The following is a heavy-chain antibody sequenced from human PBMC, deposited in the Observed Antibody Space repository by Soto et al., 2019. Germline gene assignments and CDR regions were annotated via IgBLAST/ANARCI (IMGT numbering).Heavy chain of an antibody. CDR1: GGSISSGDYY. CDR3: ARDRKEYYYDMDAFDI. D-gene: IGHD3-22*01. J-gene: IGHJ3*02. V-gene: IGHV4-30-4*01. CDR2: IYYSGCT. Sequence: SETLSLTCTVSGGSISSGDYYWSWIRQPPGKGLEWIGYIYYSGCTYYNPSLKSRVTISVDTSKNQFSLKLSSVTAADTAVYYCARDRKEYYYDMDAFDIWGQGTMVTVSS.